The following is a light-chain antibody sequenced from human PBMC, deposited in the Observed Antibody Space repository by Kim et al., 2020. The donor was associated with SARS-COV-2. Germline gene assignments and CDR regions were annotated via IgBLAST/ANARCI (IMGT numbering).Light chain of an antibody. Sequence: DIQMTQSPSSLSASVGDRVTITCQASQDISNYLSWYQQKPGKAPKLLIFDASNLETGVPSRFSGTGSGTDFTFTISSLQPEDIATYYCQHYDNFPPLTFGGGTKVDIK. CDR3: QHYDNFPPLT. V-gene: IGKV1-33*01. J-gene: IGKJ4*01. CDR1: QDISNY. CDR2: DAS.